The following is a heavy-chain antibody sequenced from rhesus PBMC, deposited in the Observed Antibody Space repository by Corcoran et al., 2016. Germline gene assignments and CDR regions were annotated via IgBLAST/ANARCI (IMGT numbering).Heavy chain of an antibody. D-gene: IGHD6-43*01. CDR3: ASSRSSQQEGYGLDS. J-gene: IGHJ6*01. CDR1: GASISSYW. CDR2: INGNSGRT. Sequence: QVQLQESGPGLVKPSETLSLTCAVSGASISSYWWHWIRQPPGQGLEWIGGINGNSGRTNHNPSLKSRVTISKDASKNQCSLKRSSVTAADTAVYYCASSRSSQQEGYGLDSWGQGVVVTVSS. V-gene: IGHV4-80*01.